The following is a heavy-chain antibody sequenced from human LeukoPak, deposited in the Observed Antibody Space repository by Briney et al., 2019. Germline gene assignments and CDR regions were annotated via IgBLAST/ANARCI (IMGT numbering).Heavy chain of an antibody. CDR1: GFTFSSYG. CDR3: AKDWEGYCSSTSCSPD. Sequence: GGSLRLSCAASGFTFSSYGMHWVRQAPGEGLEWVAFIRYDGSNKYYADSVKGRFTISGDNSKNTLYLQMNSLRAEDTAVYYCAKDWEGYCSSTSCSPDWGQGTLVTVSS. D-gene: IGHD2-2*01. V-gene: IGHV3-30*02. J-gene: IGHJ4*02. CDR2: IRYDGSNK.